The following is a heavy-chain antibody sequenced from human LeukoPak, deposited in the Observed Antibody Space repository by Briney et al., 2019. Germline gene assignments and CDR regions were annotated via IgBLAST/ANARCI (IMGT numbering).Heavy chain of an antibody. V-gene: IGHV3-23*01. J-gene: IGHJ4*02. CDR2: ISGSGGST. CDR3: AKDLWSGSSLIDY. Sequence: PGGSLRLPCAASGFTFSSYGMSWVRQAPGKGLEWVSAISGSGGSTYYADSVKGRFTISRDNSKNTLYLQMNSLRAEDTAVYYCAKDLWSGSSLIDYWGQGTLVTVSS. D-gene: IGHD3-3*01. CDR1: GFTFSSYG.